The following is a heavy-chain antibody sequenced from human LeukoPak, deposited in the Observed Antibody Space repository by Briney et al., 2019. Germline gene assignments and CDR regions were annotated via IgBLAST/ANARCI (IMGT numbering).Heavy chain of an antibody. CDR2: FDPEDGET. CDR1: GYTLTELS. J-gene: IGHJ4*02. CDR3: ATGPTVQLGNLDY. Sequence: ASVKVSCKVSGYTLTELSMPWVRLAPGKGLEWMGGFDPEDGETIYAQKFQGRVTMTEDTSTDTAYMELSSLRSEDTAVYYCATGPTVQLGNLDYWGQGTLVTVSS. V-gene: IGHV1-24*01. D-gene: IGHD7-27*01.